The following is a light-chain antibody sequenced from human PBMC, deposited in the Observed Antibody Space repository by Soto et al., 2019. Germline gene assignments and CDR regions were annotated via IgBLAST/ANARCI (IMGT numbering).Light chain of an antibody. Sequence: QSALTQPTSVSGSPGQSVTIPCTGTSSDVGNYDRVSWYHQAPGTAPKLMIYEVSNRPSGVPDRFSGSKSGNTASLSISGLQAEDEGDYYCGSYTSSTARFVFGTGTKVTVL. J-gene: IGLJ1*01. CDR2: EVS. V-gene: IGLV2-18*02. CDR3: GSYTSSTARFV. CDR1: SSDVGNYDR.